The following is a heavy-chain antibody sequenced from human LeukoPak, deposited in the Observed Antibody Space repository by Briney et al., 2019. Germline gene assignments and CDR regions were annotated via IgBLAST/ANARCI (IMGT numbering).Heavy chain of an antibody. CDR2: INHSGST. CDR3: ARVDCSSTSCHSFDY. D-gene: IGHD2-2*01. CDR1: GGSFRGYY. V-gene: IGHV4-34*01. Sequence: PSETLSLTCAVYGGSFRGYYWSWLRQPPGKGLEWIGEINHSGSTNYNPSPKSRVTISVDTSKNQFSLKLSSVTAADTAVYYCARVDCSSTSCHSFDYWGQGTLVTVSS. J-gene: IGHJ4*02.